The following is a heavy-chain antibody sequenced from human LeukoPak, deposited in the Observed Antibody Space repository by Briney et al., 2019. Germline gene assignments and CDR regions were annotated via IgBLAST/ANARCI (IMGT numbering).Heavy chain of an antibody. Sequence: SETLSLTCTVSGVSINGYYWSWIRQPAAKGLEWIGRVYNSESINYNPSLKSRVTMSIDTSKNQFYLKLNSVTAADTPVYYCARDRSSSYTRDWFDPWGQGALVTVSS. CDR1: GVSINGYY. CDR3: ARDRSSSYTRDWFDP. V-gene: IGHV4-4*07. D-gene: IGHD2-2*01. CDR2: VYNSESI. J-gene: IGHJ5*02.